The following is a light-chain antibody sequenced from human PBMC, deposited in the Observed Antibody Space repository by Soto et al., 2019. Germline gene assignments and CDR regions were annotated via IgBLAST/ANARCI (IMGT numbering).Light chain of an antibody. CDR3: GTWDSSLSALYV. V-gene: IGLV1-51*01. CDR1: IPNIVNNY. J-gene: IGLJ1*01. CDR2: DNN. Sequence: TQPPPLSPARGQKANIFCSGSIPNIVNNYVSWYQQLPGTAPKLLIYDNNKLPSGIPDRFSGSKSGTSATLCITGLQTGEDADYYCGTWDSSLSALYVFGTGTKVTVL.